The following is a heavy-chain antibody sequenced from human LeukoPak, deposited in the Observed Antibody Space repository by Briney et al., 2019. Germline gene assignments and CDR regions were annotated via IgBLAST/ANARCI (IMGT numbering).Heavy chain of an antibody. CDR1: GFTFSSYA. V-gene: IGHV3-23*01. D-gene: IGHD3-3*01. Sequence: GGSLRPSCAASGFTFSSYAMSWVRQAPGKGLEWVSAISGSGGSTYYADSVKGRFTISRDNSKNTLYLQMNSLRAEDTAVYYCAKDGTQNYGDYWSGYYSPYNWFDPWGQGTLVTVSS. CDR3: AKDGTQNYGDYWSGYYSPYNWFDP. J-gene: IGHJ5*02. CDR2: ISGSGGST.